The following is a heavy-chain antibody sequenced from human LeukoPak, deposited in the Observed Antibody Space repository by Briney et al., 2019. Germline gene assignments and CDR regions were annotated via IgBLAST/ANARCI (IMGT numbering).Heavy chain of an antibody. CDR1: GFTFISYW. CDR2: INSDGSTT. D-gene: IGHD3-22*01. CDR3: ARGHHYYDSSAYYY. V-gene: IGHV3-74*01. J-gene: IGHJ4*02. Sequence: GGSLRLSCAASGFTFISYWMHWVRQAPGKGLVWVSRINSDGSTTSYAASVKGRFTISRDTPKNTLYLQMNSLRAEDTAVYYCARGHHYYDSSAYYYWGQGTLVTVSP.